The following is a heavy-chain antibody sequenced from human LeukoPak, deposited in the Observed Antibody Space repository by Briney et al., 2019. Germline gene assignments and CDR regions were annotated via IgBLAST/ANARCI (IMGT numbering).Heavy chain of an antibody. J-gene: IGHJ5*02. CDR1: GGSFSGYY. D-gene: IGHD3-22*01. V-gene: IGHV4-34*01. Sequence: TSETLSLTCAVYGGSFSGYYWSWIRQPPGKGLEWIGEINHSGSTNYNPSLISRVTLSLDTSKNQFSLKLSSVTAADTAVYYCARTVFPYFYDSSGFNNWFDPWGQGTLVTVSS. CDR2: INHSGST. CDR3: ARTVFPYFYDSSGFNNWFDP.